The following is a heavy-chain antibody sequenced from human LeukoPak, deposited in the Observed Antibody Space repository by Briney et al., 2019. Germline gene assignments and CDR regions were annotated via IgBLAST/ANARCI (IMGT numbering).Heavy chain of an antibody. CDR2: INPNSGGT. V-gene: IGHV1-2*02. CDR1: GYTFTGYY. CDR3: ARGGDSSSWYGWFDP. D-gene: IGHD6-13*01. Sequence: ASVKVSCKASGYTFTGYYMRWVRQAPGQGLEWMGWINPNSGGTIYAQKFQGRVTMTRDTSINTAYMELSRLKSDDTAVYYCARGGDSSSWYGWFDPWGQGTLVTVSS. J-gene: IGHJ5*02.